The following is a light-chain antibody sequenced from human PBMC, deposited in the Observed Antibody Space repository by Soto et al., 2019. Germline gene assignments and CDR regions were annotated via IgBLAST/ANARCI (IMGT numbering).Light chain of an antibody. CDR1: SSDVGGYNY. J-gene: IGLJ1*01. CDR3: SSYTSSRTLYV. CDR2: EVS. Sequence: SALTQPASVSGSPGQSITISCTGTSSDVGGYNYVSWYQQHPGKAPKLMIFEVSSRPSGVSYRFSGSKSGNTASLTISGLQAEDEADYYCSSYTSSRTLYVFGSGTKLTVL. V-gene: IGLV2-14*01.